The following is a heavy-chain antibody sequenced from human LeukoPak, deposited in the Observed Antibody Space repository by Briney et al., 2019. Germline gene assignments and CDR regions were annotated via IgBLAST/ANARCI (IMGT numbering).Heavy chain of an antibody. CDR1: GFTVSSNY. CDR3: ARVSLEIDY. Sequence: GGSLRLSCAASGFTVSSNYMSWVRQAPGKGLEWVSVIFNGNGTYYADSVKGRFTISRDNSKNTLYLQMNSLRAEDTAIYYCARVSLEIDYWGQGTLVTGSS. CDR2: IFNGNGT. J-gene: IGHJ4*02. V-gene: IGHV3-53*01.